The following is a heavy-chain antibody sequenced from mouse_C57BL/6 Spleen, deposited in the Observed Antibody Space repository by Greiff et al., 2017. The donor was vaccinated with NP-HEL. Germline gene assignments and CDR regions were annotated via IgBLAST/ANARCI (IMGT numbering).Heavy chain of an antibody. V-gene: IGHV5-17*01. J-gene: IGHJ1*03. Sequence: EVHLVESGGGLVKPGGSLKLSCAASGFTFSDYGMHWVRQAPEKGLEWVAYISSGSSTIYYADIVKGRFTISRDNAKNTLFLQMTSLRSEDTAMYYCARESNWYFDVWGTGTTVTVSS. CDR3: ARESNWYFDV. CDR2: ISSGSSTI. D-gene: IGHD1-3*01. CDR1: GFTFSDYG.